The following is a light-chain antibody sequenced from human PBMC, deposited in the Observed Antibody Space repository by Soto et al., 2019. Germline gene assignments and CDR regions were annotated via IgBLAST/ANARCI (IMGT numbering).Light chain of an antibody. CDR3: GTWDSSLSAVV. CDR2: DNN. CDR1: SFNIGNNY. Sequence: QSVLTQPPSVSAAPGQKVTISCSGSSFNIGNNYVSWYQQLPRTAPKLLIYDNNNRPSGIPDRFSGSKSGTSATLGITGLQTGDEADYFCGTWDSSLSAVVFGGGTKLTVL. V-gene: IGLV1-51*01. J-gene: IGLJ2*01.